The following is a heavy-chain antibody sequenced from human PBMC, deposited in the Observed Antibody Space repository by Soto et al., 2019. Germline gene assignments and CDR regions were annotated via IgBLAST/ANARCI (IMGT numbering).Heavy chain of an antibody. Sequence: QVQLLQSGAEVKKPGTSVRVSCRASGYTFKDYDINWVRRAPGQGLEWMGWMNPNSGNTAYARKFDDRITMTSSVSARTSFMELSSLTPDDTAVYYCSRRMTWSLWCFDLWGSGTKVTVSS. V-gene: IGHV1-8*01. CDR1: GYTFKDYD. D-gene: IGHD3-3*01. CDR3: SRRMTWSLWCFDL. J-gene: IGHJ2*01. CDR2: MNPNSGNT.